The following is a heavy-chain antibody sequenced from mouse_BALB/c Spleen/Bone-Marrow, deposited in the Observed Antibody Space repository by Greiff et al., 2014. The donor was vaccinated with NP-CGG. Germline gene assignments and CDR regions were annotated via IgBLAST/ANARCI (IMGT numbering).Heavy chain of an antibody. V-gene: IGHV5-6*02. Sequence: EVKLMESGGDLVKPGGSLKLSCAASGFTFSSYGMSWVRQTPDKRLEWVATISSGGSYTYYPDSVEGRFTISRDNAKNTLYLQMSSLKSEDTAMYYCARREYGNSYWYFDVWGAGTTVTVSS. CDR2: ISSGGSYT. CDR3: ARREYGNSYWYFDV. CDR1: GFTFSSYG. J-gene: IGHJ1*01. D-gene: IGHD2-10*02.